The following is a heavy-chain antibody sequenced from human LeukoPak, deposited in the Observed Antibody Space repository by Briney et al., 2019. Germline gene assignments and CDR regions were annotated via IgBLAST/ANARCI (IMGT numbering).Heavy chain of an antibody. D-gene: IGHD2-2*01. Sequence: GSLRLSCAASGFTFSSSGMNWVRQAPGKGVEGVSYISSSSSTIYYADSGKGRLTISRDNAKKSLSLKMKGLRAEDTAVYYCARGPVPAAGFAFDIWGQGTMVTVSS. CDR3: ARGPVPAAGFAFDI. V-gene: IGHV3-48*01. J-gene: IGHJ3*02. CDR1: GFTFSSSG. CDR2: ISSSSSTI.